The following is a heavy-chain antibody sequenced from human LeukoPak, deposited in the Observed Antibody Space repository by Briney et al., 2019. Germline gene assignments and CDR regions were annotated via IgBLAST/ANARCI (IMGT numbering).Heavy chain of an antibody. D-gene: IGHD6-13*01. J-gene: IGHJ4*02. V-gene: IGHV4-61*01. CDR1: GGSVSSGSYY. Sequence: PSETLSLTCTVSGGSVSSGSYYWSWIRQPPGQGLEWIGYIYYSGSTNYNPSLKSRVTISVDTSKNQFSLKLSSVTAADTAVYYCARGGVIVAAAGYYFDYWGQGTLVTVSS. CDR3: ARGGVIVAAAGYYFDY. CDR2: IYYSGST.